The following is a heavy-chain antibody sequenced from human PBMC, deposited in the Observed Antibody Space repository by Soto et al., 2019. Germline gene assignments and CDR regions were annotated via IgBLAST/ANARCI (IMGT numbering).Heavy chain of an antibody. CDR2: IIPIFGTA. J-gene: IGHJ4*02. CDR3: ARGLYYYDRSGYYLGYFDY. D-gene: IGHD3-22*01. V-gene: IGHV1-69*01. Sequence: QVQLVQSGAEVKKPGSSVKVSCKASGGTFSSYAISWVRQAPGQGLEWMGGIIPIFGTANYAQKFQGRVTITADESTSTAYMELSSLRSEDTAVYYCARGLYYYDRSGYYLGYFDYWGQGTLVTVSS. CDR1: GGTFSSYA.